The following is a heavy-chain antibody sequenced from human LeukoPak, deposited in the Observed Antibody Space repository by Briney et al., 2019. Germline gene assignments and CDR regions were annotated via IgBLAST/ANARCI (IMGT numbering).Heavy chain of an antibody. D-gene: IGHD2-15*01. CDR2: ISSKGGST. J-gene: IGHJ4*02. CDR3: ARDSLGYCSGGSCKPLSPLDY. CDR1: GFTFRIYA. Sequence: PGGSVRLLCAAWGFTFRIYAMHGVRQPRGRALEDGSAISSKGGSTYYANSVKRRFSISRDNYTNKLYLQMGSLRAEDMAVSYCARDSLGYCSGGSCKPLSPLDYWGQGTLVTVSS. V-gene: IGHV3-64*01.